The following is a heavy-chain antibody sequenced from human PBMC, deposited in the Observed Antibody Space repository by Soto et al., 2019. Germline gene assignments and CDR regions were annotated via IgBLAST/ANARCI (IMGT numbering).Heavy chain of an antibody. D-gene: IGHD3-3*01. V-gene: IGHV4-31*03. CDR3: ARGPRVVTSYYFDY. Sequence: SETLSLTCTVSGGSISSGGYYWSWIRQHPGKGLEWIGYIYYSGSTYYNPSLKSRVTISVDTSKNQFSLKLSSVTAADTAVYYCARGPRVVTSYYFDYWGQGTLVTVSS. CDR2: IYYSGST. CDR1: GGSISSGGYY. J-gene: IGHJ4*02.